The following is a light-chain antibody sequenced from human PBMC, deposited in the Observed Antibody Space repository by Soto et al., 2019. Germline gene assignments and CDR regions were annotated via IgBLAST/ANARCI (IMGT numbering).Light chain of an antibody. Sequence: DIVMTQSPDSLAVSLGERATINCKSSQSVFYSSNNKNFLSWYQRKPGQPPKLLISWASTRDSGVPDRFSGSASGTDFTLTISSLQAEDVALYFCQQYYSAPLTFGGGTKVEIK. V-gene: IGKV4-1*01. CDR3: QQYYSAPLT. CDR2: WAS. J-gene: IGKJ4*01. CDR1: QSVFYSSNNKNF.